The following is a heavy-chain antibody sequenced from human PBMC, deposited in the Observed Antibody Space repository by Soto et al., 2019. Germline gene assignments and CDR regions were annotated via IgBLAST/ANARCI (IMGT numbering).Heavy chain of an antibody. V-gene: IGHV3-53*01. Sequence: EVQLVESGGGLIQPGGSLRLSCAASGFSVSDNYMSWVRQAPGKGLEWVSLIYGGGSTYYADSVKGRFTISRDNSKNTLYLQMNSLRVEDTAVYYCARGYYDFWSGSTFGYWGQGTLATVSS. CDR1: GFSVSDNY. CDR2: IYGGGST. CDR3: ARGYYDFWSGSTFGY. D-gene: IGHD3-3*01. J-gene: IGHJ4*02.